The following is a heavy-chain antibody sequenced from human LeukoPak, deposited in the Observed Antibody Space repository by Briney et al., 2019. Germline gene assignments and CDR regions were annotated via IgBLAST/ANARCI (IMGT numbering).Heavy chain of an antibody. V-gene: IGHV3-53*01. CDR2: IYSGGST. D-gene: IGHD3-22*01. CDR1: GFTVSSNY. CDR3: ARETYYYDSSGYGSAFDI. Sequence: PGGSLRLSCAASGFTVSSNYMSWVRQAPGKGLEWVSVIYSGGSTYYADSVKGRFTISRDNSKNTLYLQMNSLRAEDTAVYYFARETYYYDSSGYGSAFDIWGQGTMVTGSS. J-gene: IGHJ3*02.